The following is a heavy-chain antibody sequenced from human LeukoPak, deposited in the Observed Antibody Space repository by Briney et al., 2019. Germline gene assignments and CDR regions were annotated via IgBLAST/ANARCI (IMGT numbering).Heavy chain of an antibody. D-gene: IGHD2-2*01. CDR3: ARQEGIVVVPAAILLH. Sequence: SETLSLTCTVSGGSISSSSYYWGWIRQPPGKGLEWIGSIYYSGSTYYNPSLKSRVTISVDTSKNQFSLKLSSVTAADTAVYYCARQEGIVVVPAAILLHWGQGTLVTVSS. CDR2: IYYSGST. V-gene: IGHV4-39*01. J-gene: IGHJ4*02. CDR1: GGSISSSSYY.